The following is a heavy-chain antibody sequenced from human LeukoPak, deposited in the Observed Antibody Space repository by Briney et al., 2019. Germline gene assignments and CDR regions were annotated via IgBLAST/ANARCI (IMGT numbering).Heavy chain of an antibody. J-gene: IGHJ4*02. CDR1: GGSISSGDYY. Sequence: SETLSLTCTVSGGSISSGDYYWSWIRQPPGKGLEWIGYIYYSGSTYYNPSLKSRVTISVDTSKNQFSLKMSSVTAADTAVYFCARHRDVSSLSLDYWGRGTLVTASS. V-gene: IGHV4-30-4*01. D-gene: IGHD5-24*01. CDR3: ARHRDVSSLSLDY. CDR2: IYYSGST.